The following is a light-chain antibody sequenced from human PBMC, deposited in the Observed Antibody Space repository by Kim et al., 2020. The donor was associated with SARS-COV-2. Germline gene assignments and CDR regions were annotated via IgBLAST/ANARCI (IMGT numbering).Light chain of an antibody. CDR2: GAS. CDR1: QSVSST. CDR3: QQYNNWPGT. J-gene: IGKJ1*01. Sequence: VTPGERPTLTCRASQSVSSTLAWYQQKPGQAPRLRIYGASTRATGIPARFSRSGSGTEFTLTISSLQSEDFAVYYCQQYNNWPGTFGQGTKVDIK. V-gene: IGKV3-15*01.